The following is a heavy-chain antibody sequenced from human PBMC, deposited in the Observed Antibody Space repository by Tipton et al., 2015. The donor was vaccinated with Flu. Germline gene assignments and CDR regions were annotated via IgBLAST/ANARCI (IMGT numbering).Heavy chain of an antibody. CDR3: ASLRGSGSYSRYAFDI. CDR1: GFTFRSYA. CDR2: ITPGGVDT. D-gene: IGHD1-26*01. V-gene: IGHV3-23*01. Sequence: SLRLSCAASGFTFRSYAMSWVRQAPGKGLEWVSSITPGGVDTYYAGSVKGRFTISRDNARNPLYLQMNSLRAEDTAVYYCASLRGSGSYSRYAFDIWGQGTMVTVSS. J-gene: IGHJ3*02.